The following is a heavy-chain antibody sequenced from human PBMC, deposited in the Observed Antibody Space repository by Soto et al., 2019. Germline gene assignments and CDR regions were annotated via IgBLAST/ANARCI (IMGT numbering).Heavy chain of an antibody. Sequence: GGSLRLSCAASGFSFSGYSMNWVRQAPGKGLEWISYISSLSTPRYYAESVEGRFIISRDNAKNSLYLQMNSLRDEDTAVYFCAREDILGARSFDYWGQGTLVTVSS. CDR3: AREDILGARSFDY. CDR1: GFSFSGYS. V-gene: IGHV3-48*02. J-gene: IGHJ4*02. CDR2: ISSLSTPR. D-gene: IGHD1-26*01.